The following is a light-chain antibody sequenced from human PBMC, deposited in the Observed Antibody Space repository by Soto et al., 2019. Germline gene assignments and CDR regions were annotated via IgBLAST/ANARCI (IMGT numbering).Light chain of an antibody. CDR1: QDTRGA. Sequence: AIQLTQSPSSLSASVGDRVTITCRASQDTRGALAWYQQKPGKAPKILIYDVSTLQSGVPSRFSGSSSGTDFSLTISSLQPEDFATYFCQQFNSYPITFGQGTRLDIK. CDR3: QQFNSYPIT. V-gene: IGKV1-13*02. CDR2: DVS. J-gene: IGKJ5*01.